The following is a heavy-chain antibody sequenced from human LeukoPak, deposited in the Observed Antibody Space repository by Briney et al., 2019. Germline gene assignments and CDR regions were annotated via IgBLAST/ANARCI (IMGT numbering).Heavy chain of an antibody. Sequence: ASVKVSCKASGGTFSSYAISWVRQAPGQGLEWMGGIIPIFGTANYAQKFQGRVTITTDESTSTAHMELSSLRSEDTAVYYCARTHSYSSSSLPFPGNWFDPWGQGTLVTVSS. V-gene: IGHV1-69*05. CDR3: ARTHSYSSSSLPFPGNWFDP. J-gene: IGHJ5*02. CDR1: GGTFSSYA. D-gene: IGHD6-6*01. CDR2: IIPIFGTA.